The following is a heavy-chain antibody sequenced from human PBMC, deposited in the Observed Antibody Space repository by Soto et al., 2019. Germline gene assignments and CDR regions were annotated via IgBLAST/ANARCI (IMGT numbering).Heavy chain of an antibody. Sequence: EVQLVESGGGLVQPGGSLRLSCVASGFTFSNYAMNWVRQAPGKGLEWISHIRGSSSVIFYADSVEGRFTISRDNAKNSLYLQMTSLRAEDTAVYYCARYYGSGTYPFDFWGQGTLVTVSS. CDR2: IRGSSSVI. V-gene: IGHV3-48*01. J-gene: IGHJ4*02. CDR1: GFTFSNYA. CDR3: ARYYGSGTYPFDF. D-gene: IGHD3-10*01.